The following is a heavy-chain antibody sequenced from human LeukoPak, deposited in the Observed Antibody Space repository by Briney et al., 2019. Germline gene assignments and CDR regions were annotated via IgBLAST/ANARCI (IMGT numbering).Heavy chain of an antibody. Sequence: GGSLRLSCAASGFTVISNYMSWVGQAPGKGLEWVSVIYRGGSKYYADSVKGRFTISRDNSKNTLYLQMNSLGAEDTAVYYCAKDFRGGSGKTLGYWGQGTLVTVSS. CDR2: IYRGGSK. D-gene: IGHD3-10*01. CDR3: AKDFRGGSGKTLGY. CDR1: GFTVISNY. J-gene: IGHJ4*02. V-gene: IGHV3-66*02.